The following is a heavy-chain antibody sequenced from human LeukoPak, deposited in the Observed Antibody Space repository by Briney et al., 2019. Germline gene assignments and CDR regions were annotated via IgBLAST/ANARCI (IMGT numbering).Heavy chain of an antibody. D-gene: IGHD5-18*01. CDR2: ISGSGGST. Sequence: GGSLRLSCAASGFTFSSYAMSWVRQAPGKGREGGSAISGSGGSTYYADSVKGRFTISRDNSKNTLYLQMNSLRAEDTAVYYCAKETARRDAFDIWGQGTMVTVSS. J-gene: IGHJ3*02. CDR3: AKETARRDAFDI. CDR1: GFTFSSYA. V-gene: IGHV3-23*01.